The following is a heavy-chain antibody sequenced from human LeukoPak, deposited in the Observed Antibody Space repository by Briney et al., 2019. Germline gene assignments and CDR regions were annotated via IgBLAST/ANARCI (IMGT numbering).Heavy chain of an antibody. CDR1: GGSISSYY. CDR2: IYYSGST. J-gene: IGHJ4*02. CDR3: ARHRGYSYGFLDF. Sequence: SETLSLTCTVSGGSISSYYWSWIRQPPGKGLEWIGYIYYSGSTNYNPSLKSRVTISVDTSKNQFSLKLSSVTAADTAVYYCARHRGYSYGFLDFWGQGTLVTVSS. D-gene: IGHD5-18*01. V-gene: IGHV4-59*01.